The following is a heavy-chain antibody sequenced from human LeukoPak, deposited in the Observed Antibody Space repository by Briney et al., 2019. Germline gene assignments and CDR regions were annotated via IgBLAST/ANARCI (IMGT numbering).Heavy chain of an antibody. Sequence: HPGGSLRLSCAASGFTFSSFAMSWVRQAPGEGLEWVSAMSGRGGMTYSADSVKGRFTISRDNAKDTLYLEMNSVRAEDTAIYYCAKGPFSYYDASGYNYFESWGQGTLVTVSS. J-gene: IGHJ4*02. V-gene: IGHV3-23*01. CDR1: GFTFSSFA. D-gene: IGHD3-22*01. CDR3: AKGPFSYYDASGYNYFES. CDR2: MSGRGGMT.